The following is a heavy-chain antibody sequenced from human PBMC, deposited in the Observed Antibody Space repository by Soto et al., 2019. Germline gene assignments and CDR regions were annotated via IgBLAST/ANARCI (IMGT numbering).Heavy chain of an antibody. V-gene: IGHV3-21*01. CDR1: GFTFISYS. CDR3: AREAAFDI. CDR2: IVSSSSYI. J-gene: IGHJ3*02. Sequence: GGSLRLSCAASGFTFISYSMNWVLQAPGKGLEWVSSIVSSSSYIYYADSVKGRFTISRDNSKNTLYLQMNSLRAEDTAVYYCAREAAFDIWGQGTMVTVSS.